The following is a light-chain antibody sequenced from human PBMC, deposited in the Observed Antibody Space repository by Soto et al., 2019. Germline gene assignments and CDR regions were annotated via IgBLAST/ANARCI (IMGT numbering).Light chain of an antibody. CDR3: QQSYSTVYT. CDR1: HNISTY. Sequence: DIQMTQSPSSLSASVGDGVTITCRASHNISTYLHWYQRKQGQAPKFLIYAPSNLQPWVPSRFSGSGSGTDLSLTISNVQPDDFATYYCQQSYSTVYTFGQGTKLEIK. J-gene: IGKJ2*01. V-gene: IGKV1-39*01. CDR2: APS.